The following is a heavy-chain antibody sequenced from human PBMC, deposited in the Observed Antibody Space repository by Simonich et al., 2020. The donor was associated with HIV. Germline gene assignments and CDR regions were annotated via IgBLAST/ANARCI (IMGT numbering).Heavy chain of an antibody. CDR2: FDPGVGKK. CDR1: GHSLAELS. D-gene: IGHD6-6*01. Sequence: VQLVQSGAEVKKPGASVKVSCTVSGHSLAELSMNLVRQTPGRGLEWMGGFDPGVGKKIYQRKFQGRVTITADTSTDTAYRELISLRSEDTAVYYCATVFEYSSSDGNWFDPWGQGTLVTVSS. J-gene: IGHJ5*02. V-gene: IGHV1-24*01. CDR3: ATVFEYSSSDGNWFDP.